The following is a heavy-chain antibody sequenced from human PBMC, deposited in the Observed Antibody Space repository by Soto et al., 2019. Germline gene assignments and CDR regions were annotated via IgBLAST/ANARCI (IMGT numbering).Heavy chain of an antibody. Sequence: QVQLVQSGAEVKKPGASVKVSCKASGYTFTSYGISWVRQAPGQGLEWMGWISAYNGNTNYAQKLQGKVTMTTDTSTRTAYMELRSLRSDDTAVYYCATTTVTTYGPDAFDIWGQGTMVTVSS. V-gene: IGHV1-18*01. D-gene: IGHD4-17*01. CDR1: GYTFTSYG. CDR2: ISAYNGNT. CDR3: ATTTVTTYGPDAFDI. J-gene: IGHJ3*02.